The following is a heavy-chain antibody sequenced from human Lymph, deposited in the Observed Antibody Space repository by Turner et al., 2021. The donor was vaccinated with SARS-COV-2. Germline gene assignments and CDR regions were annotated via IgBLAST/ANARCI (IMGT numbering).Heavy chain of an antibody. Sequence: QVQLQESGPRLVKPLETLSLTCTVPGGSMNNNYWSWIRQPPGKRLEWIAFIFYRGSTNYHPSLKSRVTISVDTSENQFSLKLTSVTAADTAIYYCARQTVNNWVDPWGQGTLVTVSS. CDR2: IFYRGST. CDR1: GGSMNNNY. J-gene: IGHJ5*02. D-gene: IGHD2-21*02. V-gene: IGHV4-59*01. CDR3: ARQTVNNWVDP.